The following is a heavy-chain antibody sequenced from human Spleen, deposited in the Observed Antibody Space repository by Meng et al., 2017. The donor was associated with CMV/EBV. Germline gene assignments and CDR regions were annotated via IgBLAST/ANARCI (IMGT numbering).Heavy chain of an antibody. V-gene: IGHV3-30*04. CDR3: ARDGVGYSFDY. Sequence: GGSLRLSCAASGFTFSSYEMNWVRQAPGKGLEWVAVISYDGSNKYYADSVKGRFTISRDNSKNTLYLQMNSLRAEDTAVYYCARDGVGYSFDYWGQGTLVTVSS. J-gene: IGHJ4*02. D-gene: IGHD2-8*02. CDR2: ISYDGSNK. CDR1: GFTFSSYE.